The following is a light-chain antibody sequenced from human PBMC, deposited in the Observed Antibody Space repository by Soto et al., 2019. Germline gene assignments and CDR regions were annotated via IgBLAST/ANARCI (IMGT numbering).Light chain of an antibody. CDR3: SSYTSTTTLV. CDR1: SSDVGAYNH. Sequence: QSALIQPASVSGSPGQSITISCTGTSSDVGAYNHVSWYQHHPGKAPKLMIYDVSNRPSGVSNRFSRSKSGNTASLTISGLQAEDEADYHCSSYTSTTTLVFGGGTKVTVL. V-gene: IGLV2-14*03. J-gene: IGLJ2*01. CDR2: DVS.